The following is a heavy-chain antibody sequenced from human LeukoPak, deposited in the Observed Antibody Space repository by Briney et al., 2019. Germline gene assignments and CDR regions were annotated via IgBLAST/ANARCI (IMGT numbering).Heavy chain of an antibody. Sequence: PSETLSLTCTVSGGSISSYYWSWIRQPAGKGLEWIGRIYTSGSTNYNPSLKSRVTISVDTSKNQFSLKLSSVTAADTAVYYCARVNGWLPSIPNFDYWGQGALVTVSS. CDR3: ARVNGWLPSIPNFDY. CDR2: IYTSGST. J-gene: IGHJ4*02. D-gene: IGHD5-24*01. V-gene: IGHV4-4*07. CDR1: GGSISSYY.